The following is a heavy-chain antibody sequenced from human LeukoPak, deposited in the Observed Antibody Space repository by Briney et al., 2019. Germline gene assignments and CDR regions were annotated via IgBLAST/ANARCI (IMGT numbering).Heavy chain of an antibody. D-gene: IGHD1-26*01. CDR3: AREGYSGSYIRPLDY. Sequence: SETLSLTCTVSGGSISSYYWSWIRQPAGKGLEWIGRIYTSGSTNYNPSLKSRVTMSVDTSKNQFSLKLSSVTAADTAVYRCAREGYSGSYIRPLDYWGQGTLVTVSS. V-gene: IGHV4-4*07. J-gene: IGHJ4*02. CDR1: GGSISSYY. CDR2: IYTSGST.